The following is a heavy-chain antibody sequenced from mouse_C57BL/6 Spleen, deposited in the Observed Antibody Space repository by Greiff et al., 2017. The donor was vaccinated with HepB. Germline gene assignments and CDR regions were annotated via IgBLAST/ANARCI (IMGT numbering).Heavy chain of an antibody. J-gene: IGHJ4*01. D-gene: IGHD1-1*01. CDR1: GYTFTDYY. CDR3: ARRGVYYGSFYAMDY. CDR2: INPYNGGT. Sequence: DVKLQESGPVLVKPGASVKMSCKASGYTFTDYYMNWVKQSHGKSLEWIGVINPYNGGTSYNQKFKGKATLTVDKSSSTAYMELNSLTSEDSAVYYCARRGVYYGSFYAMDYWGQGTSVTVSS. V-gene: IGHV1-19*01.